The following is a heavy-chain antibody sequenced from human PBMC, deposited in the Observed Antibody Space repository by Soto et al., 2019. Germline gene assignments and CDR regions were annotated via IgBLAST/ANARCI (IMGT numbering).Heavy chain of an antibody. D-gene: IGHD1-26*01. CDR3: ARGGAMGVDY. V-gene: IGHV3-74*01. CDR2: IYFDGITT. J-gene: IGHJ4*02. Sequence: GGSLRFSCTASGFTFNTHWMHWVRQAPGKGLVWVSRIYFDGITTNYADSVKGRLTVSRDNAKNTVYLHVNTLRDEDTAVYYCARGGAMGVDYWGQGTLVTVSS. CDR1: GFTFNTHW.